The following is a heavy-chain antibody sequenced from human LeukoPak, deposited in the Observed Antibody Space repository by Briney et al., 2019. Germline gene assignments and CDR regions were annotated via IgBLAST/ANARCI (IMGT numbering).Heavy chain of an antibody. CDR3: ARDAVDTANAV. CDR1: GFTFTTYW. Sequence: GGSLRLSCAASGFTFTTYWMHWVRQAPGKGLVWVSHINSDGSITSYADSVKGRFTISRDNAKNTLYLQMNSLRAEDTAVYYCARDAVDTANAVWGQGTTVAVSS. J-gene: IGHJ6*02. CDR2: INSDGSIT. D-gene: IGHD5-18*01. V-gene: IGHV3-74*01.